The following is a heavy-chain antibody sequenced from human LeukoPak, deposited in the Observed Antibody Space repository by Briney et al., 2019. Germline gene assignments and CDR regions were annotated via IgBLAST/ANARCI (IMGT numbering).Heavy chain of an antibody. J-gene: IGHJ4*02. D-gene: IGHD4-23*01. Sequence: SETLSLTCTVSGGSISSSYYWGWIRQPPGKGLEWIGSIYYSGSTYYNPSLKSRVTISIDTSKNQFSLKLSSVAAADTAVYYCARQPPVAASGNFVDYWGQGTLVTVSS. CDR1: GGSISSSYY. V-gene: IGHV4-39*01. CDR2: IYYSGST. CDR3: ARQPPVAASGNFVDY.